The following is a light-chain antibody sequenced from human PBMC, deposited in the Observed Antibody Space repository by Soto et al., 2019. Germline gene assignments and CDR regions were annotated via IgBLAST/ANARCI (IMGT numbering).Light chain of an antibody. J-gene: IGKJ3*01. V-gene: IGKV3-15*01. CDR3: QQYNNWPT. Sequence: EIVMTQSPATLSVSPGERATLSCRASQSVSSNLAWYQQKPGQAPRLLIYGASTRATGIPARFSGSGSGTEFTLTISSLQSEDVAVYSCQQYNNWPTFGPGTKVDIK. CDR2: GAS. CDR1: QSVSSN.